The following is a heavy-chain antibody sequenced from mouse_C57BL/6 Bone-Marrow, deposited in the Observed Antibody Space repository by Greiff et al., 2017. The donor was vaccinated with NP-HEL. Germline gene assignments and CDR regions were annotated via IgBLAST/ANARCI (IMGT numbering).Heavy chain of an antibody. CDR3: ARGGWDYFDY. J-gene: IGHJ2*01. D-gene: IGHD3-3*01. CDR1: GYTFTDYY. V-gene: IGHV1-19*01. CDR2: INPYNGGT. Sequence: EVQVVESGPVLVKPGASVKMSCKASGYTFTDYYMNWVKQSHGKSLEWIGVINPYNGGTSYNQKFKGKATLTVDKSSSTAYMELNSLTSEDSAVYYCARGGWDYFDYWGQGTTLTVSS.